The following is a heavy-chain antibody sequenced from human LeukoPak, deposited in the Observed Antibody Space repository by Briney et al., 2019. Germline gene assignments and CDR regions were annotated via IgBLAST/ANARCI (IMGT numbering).Heavy chain of an antibody. Sequence: PGGSLRLSCAASGFTFSSYAMHWVRQAPGKGLEWVALISYDGSKYYADAVKGRFSISRDNSKNTLYLQMNSLRAEDTAVYYCAKDLGYSNGHALGYWGQGTLVTVSS. CDR1: GFTFSSYA. CDR2: ISYDGSK. V-gene: IGHV3-30*04. CDR3: AKDLGYSNGHALGY. D-gene: IGHD5-18*01. J-gene: IGHJ4*02.